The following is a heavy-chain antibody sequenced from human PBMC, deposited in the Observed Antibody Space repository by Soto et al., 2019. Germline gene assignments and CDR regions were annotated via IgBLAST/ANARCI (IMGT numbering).Heavy chain of an antibody. CDR2: ISSSSSYI. CDR3: ARAGIAVAPGQDAFDI. J-gene: IGHJ3*02. D-gene: IGHD6-19*01. V-gene: IGHV3-21*01. CDR1: GFTFSSYS. Sequence: GGSLRLSCAASGFTFSSYSINWVRQAPGKGLEWVSSISSSSSYISYADSVKGRFTISRDNAKNSLYLQMDSLRAEDTAVYYCARAGIAVAPGQDAFDIWGQGTMVTVSS.